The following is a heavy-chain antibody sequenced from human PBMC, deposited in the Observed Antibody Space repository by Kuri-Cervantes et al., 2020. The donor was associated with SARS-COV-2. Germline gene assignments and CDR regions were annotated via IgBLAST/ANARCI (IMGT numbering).Heavy chain of an antibody. J-gene: IGHJ5*02. V-gene: IGHV3-30*14. CDR3: ARDQLGVTGWFDP. CDR1: GFTFSSYA. CDR2: ISYDGSNK. D-gene: IGHD3-10*01. Sequence: GESLKISCAASGFTFSSYAMHWVRQAPGKGLEWVAVISYDGSNKYYADSVKGRFTISRDNSKNTLYLQMNSLRAEDTAVYYCARDQLGVTGWFDPWGQGTLVTVSS.